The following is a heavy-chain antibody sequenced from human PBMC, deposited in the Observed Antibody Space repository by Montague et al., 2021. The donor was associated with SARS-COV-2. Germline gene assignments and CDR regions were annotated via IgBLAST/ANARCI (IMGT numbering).Heavy chain of an antibody. Sequence: SETLSLTCAVYGGSFSGYYWSWIRQPPGKGLEWLGELTHSGSTNYNPSLKSRVTISVDTSTNQFSLKLSSVTAADTAVYYCARVRYYGSGTSLGMDVWGQGTTVTVSS. CDR3: ARVRYYGSGTSLGMDV. J-gene: IGHJ6*02. CDR1: GGSFSGYY. V-gene: IGHV4-34*01. CDR2: LTHSGST. D-gene: IGHD3-10*01.